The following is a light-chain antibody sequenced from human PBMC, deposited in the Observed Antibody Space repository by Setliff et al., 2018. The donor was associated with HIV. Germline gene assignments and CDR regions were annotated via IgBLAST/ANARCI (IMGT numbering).Light chain of an antibody. J-gene: IGLJ1*01. CDR2: DVS. CDR3: SSFTTNNTYV. V-gene: IGLV2-14*03. CDR1: TSDVGSYNY. Sequence: QSALAQPASVSGSPGQSITISCTGSTSDVGSYNYVSWYQQHPDKAPKLVIYDVSKRPSGVSHRFSGSKSGYTASLAISGLQAEDEADYFCSSFTTNNTYVFGTGTKV.